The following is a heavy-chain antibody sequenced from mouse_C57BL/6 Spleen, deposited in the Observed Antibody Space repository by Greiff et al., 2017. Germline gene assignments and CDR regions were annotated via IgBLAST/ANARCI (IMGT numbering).Heavy chain of an antibody. J-gene: IGHJ4*01. CDR2: IYPGNGDT. V-gene: IGHV1-12*01. CDR1: GYTFTSYN. CDR3: AKMGDSDYDYAMDY. D-gene: IGHD2-5*01. Sequence: QVQLQQSGAELVRPGASVKISCKASGYTFTSYNMHWVKQTPRQGLEWIGAIYPGNGDTSSNQKFKGKATLTVDKSSSTAYMQLSSLTSEDSAVYFCAKMGDSDYDYAMDYWGQGTSVTVAS.